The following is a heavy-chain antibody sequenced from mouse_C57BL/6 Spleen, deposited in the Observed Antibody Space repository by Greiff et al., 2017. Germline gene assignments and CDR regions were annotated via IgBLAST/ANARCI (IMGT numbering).Heavy chain of an antibody. J-gene: IGHJ1*03. CDR1: GYTFTDYN. V-gene: IGHV1-22*01. CDR2: INPNNGGT. Sequence: VQLQQSGPELVKPGASVKMSCKASGYTFTDYNMHWVKQSHGKSLEWIGYINPNNGGTSYNQKFKGKDTLTVNKSSSTAYMELRSLTSEDSAVYYCARIYYGNYWYFDVWGTGTTVTVSS. CDR3: ARIYYGNYWYFDV. D-gene: IGHD2-1*01.